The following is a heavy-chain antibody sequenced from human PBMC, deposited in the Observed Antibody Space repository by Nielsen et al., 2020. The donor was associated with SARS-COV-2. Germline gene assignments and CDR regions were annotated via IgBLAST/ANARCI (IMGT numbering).Heavy chain of an antibody. J-gene: IGHJ6*02. CDR1: GGSISSSSYY. CDR3: ATPTVPRSYYYYGMDV. V-gene: IGHV4-39*01. CDR2: IYYSGST. D-gene: IGHD4-17*01. Sequence: GSLRLSCTVSGGSISSSSYYWGWIRQPPGKGLEWIGSIYYSGSTYYNPSLKSRVTISVDTSKNQFSLKLGSVTAADTAVYYCATPTVPRSYYYYGMDVWGQGTTVTVSS.